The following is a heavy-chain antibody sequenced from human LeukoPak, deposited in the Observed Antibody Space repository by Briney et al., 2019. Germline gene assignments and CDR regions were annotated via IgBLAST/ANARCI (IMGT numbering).Heavy chain of an antibody. CDR3: AREDRYCSSTSCYTWDY. CDR2: IYLRGSI. J-gene: IGHJ4*02. Sequence: SETLSLTCTVSGVSISSSNYFWAWIRQSPGKGLEWIGSIYLRGSIFSSPSLKSRVTISIDASKNQFSLKLTSVTAADTAVYYCAREDRYCSSTSCYTWDYWGQGTLVAV. CDR1: GVSISSSNYF. D-gene: IGHD2-2*02. V-gene: IGHV4-39*07.